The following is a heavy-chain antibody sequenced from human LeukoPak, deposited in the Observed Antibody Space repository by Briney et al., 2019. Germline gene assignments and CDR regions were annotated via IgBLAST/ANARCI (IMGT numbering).Heavy chain of an antibody. CDR3: ARDRAVVRGGSQGFDY. V-gene: IGHV1-18*04. J-gene: IGHJ4*02. Sequence: ASVKVSCKASGYTFTGHYLHWVRQAPGQGLEWMGWISAYNGNTNYAQKLQGRVTMTTDTSTSTAYMELRSLRSDDTAVYYCARDRAVVRGGSQGFDYWGQGTLVTVSS. D-gene: IGHD3-10*01. CDR1: GYTFTGHY. CDR2: ISAYNGNT.